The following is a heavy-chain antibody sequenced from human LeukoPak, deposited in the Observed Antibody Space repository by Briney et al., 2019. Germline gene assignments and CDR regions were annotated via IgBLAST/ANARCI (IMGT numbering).Heavy chain of an antibody. CDR1: GDSISSFF. J-gene: IGHJ5*02. CDR3: AKWHIENLVRWFDP. Sequence: SETLSLTCTVSGDSISSFFWSWIRQPAGKGLEWIGRTHGSGSTNYNPSLRSRVTMSVDTSKNQFSLKLNSVTAADTAVYYCAKWHIENLVRWFDPWGQGTLVTVSS. V-gene: IGHV4-4*07. CDR2: THGSGST. D-gene: IGHD2-21*01.